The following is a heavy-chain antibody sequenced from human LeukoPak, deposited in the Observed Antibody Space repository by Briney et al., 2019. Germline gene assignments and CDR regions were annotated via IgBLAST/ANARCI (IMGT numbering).Heavy chain of an antibody. V-gene: IGHV3-9*01. J-gene: IGHJ4*02. CDR3: ARSSGIAAAGTD. CDR2: LSWDSGSI. CDR1: GFTFNDYA. D-gene: IGHD6-13*01. Sequence: GGSLRLSCAASGFTFNDYAMHWVRHAPGKGLEWVSGLSWDSGSIDYADSVKGRFTISRDNAKNTLYLQMNSLRAEDTALYYCARSSGIAAAGTDWGQGTLVTVSS.